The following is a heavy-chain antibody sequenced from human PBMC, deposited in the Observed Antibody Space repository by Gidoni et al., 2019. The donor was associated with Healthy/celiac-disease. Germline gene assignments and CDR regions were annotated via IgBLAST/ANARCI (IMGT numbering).Heavy chain of an antibody. Sequence: QVQLVQSGAEVKKPGSSVTVACKASEGTFSSYAISWVRQAPGQGLEWMGGIIPIFGTANYAQKFPGRVTITADESTRTAYMELSSLRSEDTAVYYCARDSGSGYSSGWSFDYWGQGTLVTVSS. D-gene: IGHD6-19*01. V-gene: IGHV1-69*01. CDR2: IIPIFGTA. CDR1: EGTFSSYA. J-gene: IGHJ4*02. CDR3: ARDSGSGYSSGWSFDY.